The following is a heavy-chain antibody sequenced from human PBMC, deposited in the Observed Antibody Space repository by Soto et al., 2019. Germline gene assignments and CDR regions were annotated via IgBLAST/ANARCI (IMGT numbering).Heavy chain of an antibody. CDR2: IYHSGTT. CDR1: SGSISSRSW. D-gene: IGHD2-8*02. Sequence: QVQLQESGPGLVKPSGTLSLTCAVSSGSISSRSWWSWVRQPPGKGLEWIGEIYHSGTTNYNPSLKTRVTISVDKSKNQFSLKLTSVTAADTAVYYCARDITPTTRGGDYWGQGTLVTVSS. V-gene: IGHV4-4*02. CDR3: ARDITPTTRGGDY. J-gene: IGHJ4*02.